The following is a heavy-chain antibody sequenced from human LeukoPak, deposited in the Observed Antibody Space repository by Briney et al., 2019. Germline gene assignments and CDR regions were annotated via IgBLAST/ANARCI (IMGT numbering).Heavy chain of an antibody. CDR3: ARDKGSSGYSPSPFDY. CDR1: GFSFNNYD. Sequence: GESLKISCATSGFSFNNYDIHWVRQAPGKGLERVAFISYDGSNKYYADSVRGQFAISRDNSKNTLYLQMSSLRPEDTAVYYCARDKGSSGYSPSPFDYWGQGTLVTVSS. D-gene: IGHD3-22*01. V-gene: IGHV3-30*03. J-gene: IGHJ4*02. CDR2: ISYDGSNK.